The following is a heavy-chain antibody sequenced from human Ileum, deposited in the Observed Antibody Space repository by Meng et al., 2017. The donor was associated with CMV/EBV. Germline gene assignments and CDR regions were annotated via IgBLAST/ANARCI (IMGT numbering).Heavy chain of an antibody. D-gene: IGHD3-16*01. Sequence: GQLQGSGPGLWIPSETPSPPWLCSGGSIRGYDWSWVPPPAGKRLGWIGRIDPRGSRHYHPSLRDRITVSVDTSKNQFSLRLTSVTAADTAVYYCARECVGEGDNCQWDYWFDPWGHGTLVTVSS. CDR3: ARECVGEGDNCQWDYWFDP. CDR2: IDPRGSR. J-gene: IGHJ5*02. V-gene: IGHV4-4*07. CDR1: GGSIRGYD.